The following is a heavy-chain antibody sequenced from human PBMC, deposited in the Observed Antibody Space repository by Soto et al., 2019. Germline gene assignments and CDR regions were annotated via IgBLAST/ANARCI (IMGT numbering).Heavy chain of an antibody. Sequence: GESLRISCKGSAYSFTSYWIGWVRQMQEKGQKWMGIIYPGDSDTRYSQSFQGQVPISADKSISTAYLQCSILKASDTAMYYCARHGRIAAAGNYYYGMDVWGQGTTVTVSS. CDR2: IYPGDSDT. V-gene: IGHV5-51*01. CDR3: ARHGRIAAAGNYYYGMDV. CDR1: AYSFTSYW. J-gene: IGHJ6*02. D-gene: IGHD6-13*01.